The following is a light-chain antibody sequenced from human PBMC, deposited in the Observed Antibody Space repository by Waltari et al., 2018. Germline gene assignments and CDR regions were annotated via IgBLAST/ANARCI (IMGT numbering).Light chain of an antibody. CDR2: GAS. J-gene: IGKJ2*01. CDR1: QRLTKNY. Sequence: VLTPSPGTLSLSPGESATLSCRASQRLTKNYLAWYQQKPGQPPRLLIYGASSRAAGIPDRFSGSGSGTDFTLTISRLDPEDFAIYYCQQYGSSVMYTFGQGTKLEIK. CDR3: QQYGSSVMYT. V-gene: IGKV3-20*01.